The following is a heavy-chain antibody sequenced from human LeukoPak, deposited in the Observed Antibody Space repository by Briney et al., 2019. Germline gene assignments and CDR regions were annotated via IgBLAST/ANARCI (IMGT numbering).Heavy chain of an antibody. CDR2: INHSGST. CDR3: ARAIIVVVPAAIYYYYYMDV. J-gene: IGHJ6*03. V-gene: IGHV4-34*01. Sequence: SETLSLTCAVYGGSFSGYYWSWIRQPPGKGLEWIGEINHSGSTNYNPSLKSRVTISVDTSKNQFSLKLGSVTAADTAVYYCARAIIVVVPAAIYYYYYMDVWGKGTTVTVSS. D-gene: IGHD2-2*01. CDR1: GGSFSGYY.